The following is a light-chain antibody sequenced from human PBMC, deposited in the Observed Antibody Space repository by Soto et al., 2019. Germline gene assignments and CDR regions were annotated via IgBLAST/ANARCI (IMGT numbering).Light chain of an antibody. CDR3: QQYGSSPWT. J-gene: IGKJ1*01. Sequence: EIVLTQSPGTLSLSPGEGATLSCRASQSVSSNYLAWYQQKPGQAPRLLIYGASSRATGIPDRFSGSGSGTDFTLTISRLEAEDFAAYYCQQYGSSPWTFGQGTKVEFK. CDR1: QSVSSNY. V-gene: IGKV3-20*01. CDR2: GAS.